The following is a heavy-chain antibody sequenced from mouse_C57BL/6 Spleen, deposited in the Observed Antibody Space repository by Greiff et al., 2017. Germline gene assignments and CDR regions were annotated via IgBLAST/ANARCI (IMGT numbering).Heavy chain of an antibody. D-gene: IGHD1-1*01. CDR3: ARIITTVVADAMDY. V-gene: IGHV1-4*01. J-gene: IGHJ4*01. Sequence: VQLQQSGAELARPGASVKMSCKASGYTFTSYTMHWVKQRPGQGLEWIGYINPSSGYTKYNQKFKDKATLTADKSSSTAYMQLSSLTSEDSAVYYCARIITTVVADAMDYRGQGTSGTGAS. CDR1: GYTFTSYT. CDR2: INPSSGYT.